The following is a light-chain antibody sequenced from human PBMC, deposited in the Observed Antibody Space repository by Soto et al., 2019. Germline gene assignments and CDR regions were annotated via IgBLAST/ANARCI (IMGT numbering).Light chain of an antibody. CDR1: QSVLYRSDNKHY. Sequence: DIVMTQSPDSLAVPLGERATINCKSSQSVLYRSDNKHYLAWYQQKPGQPPRLLIYWASTRESGVPDRFTGSGSATDFTLTISSLQAEDVAVYYCHQYYAVPRTFGQGTQVEIK. J-gene: IGKJ1*01. CDR2: WAS. CDR3: HQYYAVPRT. V-gene: IGKV4-1*01.